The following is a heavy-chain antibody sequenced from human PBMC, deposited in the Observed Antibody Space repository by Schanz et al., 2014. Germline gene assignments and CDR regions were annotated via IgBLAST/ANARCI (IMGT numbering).Heavy chain of an antibody. Sequence: QVQLVQSGAEVKKPGASVKVSCKASGYTFTRYYIHWVRQAPGQGLEWMGIINPSGGSTTYAQKFQGRVTMTSDTSTSTFSLELSSLRSEDTAFSSSHRNYGGHSEESDRYGMDVWGQGTTVTVSS. J-gene: IGHJ6*02. CDR1: GYTFTRYY. CDR3: HRNYGGHSEESDRYGMDV. D-gene: IGHD4-17*01. V-gene: IGHV1-46*01. CDR2: INPSGGST.